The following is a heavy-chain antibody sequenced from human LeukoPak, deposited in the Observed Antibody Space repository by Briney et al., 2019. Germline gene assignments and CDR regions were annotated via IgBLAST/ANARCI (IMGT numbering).Heavy chain of an antibody. D-gene: IGHD5-12*01. CDR2: IYYSGST. J-gene: IGHJ4*02. Sequence: SETLSLTCTVSGGSISSSSYYRGWIRQPPGKGLEWIGSIYYSGSTYYNPSLKSRVTISVDTSKNQFSLKLSSVTAADTAVYYCARGYGGYGIFDYWGQGALATVSS. CDR1: GGSISSSSYY. V-gene: IGHV4-39*07. CDR3: ARGYGGYGIFDY.